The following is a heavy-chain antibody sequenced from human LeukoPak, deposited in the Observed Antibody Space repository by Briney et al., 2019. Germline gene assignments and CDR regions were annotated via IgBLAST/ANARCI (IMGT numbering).Heavy chain of an antibody. CDR1: GGSISSSSHY. Sequence: SETLSLTCTVSGGSISSSSHYWGWIRQPPGKGLEWIGSIYYSGSTYYNPSLKSRVTASVDTSKNQFSLKLRSVTAADTAVYYCARDVTVLGVVSDCWGQGTLVTVSS. CDR2: IYYSGST. CDR3: ARDVTVLGVVSDC. V-gene: IGHV4-39*07. J-gene: IGHJ4*02. D-gene: IGHD3-3*01.